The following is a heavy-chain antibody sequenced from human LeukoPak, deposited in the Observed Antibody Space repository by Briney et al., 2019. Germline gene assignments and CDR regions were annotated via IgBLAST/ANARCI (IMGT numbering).Heavy chain of an antibody. CDR3: ARDPHYAFDI. J-gene: IGHJ3*02. CDR2: INNRADET. CDR1: GFSFSSYG. V-gene: IGHV3-23*01. D-gene: IGHD3-10*01. Sequence: PGGSLRLSCAASGFSFSSYGMSWFRQAPGKGLEWVATINNRADETHYADSVVGRFSIFRDNSRSTLALHMSNLRDEDTAVYYCARDPHYAFDIWGQGTMVTVSS.